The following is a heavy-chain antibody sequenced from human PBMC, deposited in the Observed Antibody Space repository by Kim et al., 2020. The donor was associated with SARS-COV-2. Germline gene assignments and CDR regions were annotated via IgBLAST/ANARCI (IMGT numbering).Heavy chain of an antibody. CDR2: IYYSGST. CDR1: GGSISSYY. J-gene: IGHJ5*02. V-gene: IGHV4-59*13. CDR3: ARDKRYSSGWYLSNWFDP. Sequence: SETLSLTCTVSGGSISSYYWSWIRQPPGKGLEWIGYIYYSGSTNYNPSLKSRVTISVDTSKNQFSLKLSSVTAADTAVYYCARDKRYSSGWYLSNWFDPWGQGTLVTVSS. D-gene: IGHD6-19*01.